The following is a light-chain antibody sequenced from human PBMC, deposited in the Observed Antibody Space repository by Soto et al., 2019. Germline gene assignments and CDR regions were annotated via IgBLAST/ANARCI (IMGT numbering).Light chain of an antibody. Sequence: QSVLTQPASVSGSPGQSITISCTGTSSDIGGYKYVSWYQLHPGKAPKLMIYEVSNRPSGISDRFSASKSGNTASLTISGLQDDDEADYYCFSYTSSTDYVFGTGTKVTVL. J-gene: IGLJ1*01. V-gene: IGLV2-14*01. CDR2: EVS. CDR1: SSDIGGYKY. CDR3: FSYTSSTDYV.